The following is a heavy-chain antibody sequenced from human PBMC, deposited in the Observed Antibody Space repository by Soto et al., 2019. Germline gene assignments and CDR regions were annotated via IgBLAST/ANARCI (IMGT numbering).Heavy chain of an antibody. V-gene: IGHV3-74*01. D-gene: IGHD2-15*01. CDR3: AREFCSGGNCYTYYFDP. J-gene: IGHJ5*02. CDR2: INTDGTNS. CDR1: GLTFNRYW. Sequence: SLRLSCAASGLTFNRYWMHWVRHAPGKGLVWVSHINTDGTNSNYADSVEGRFTISRDNAKSTLFLQMNSLRDEDTAVYYCAREFCSGGNCYTYYFDPWGQGIPVTVS.